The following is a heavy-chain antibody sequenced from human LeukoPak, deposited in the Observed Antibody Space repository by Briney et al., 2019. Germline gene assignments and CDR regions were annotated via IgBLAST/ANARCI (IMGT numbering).Heavy chain of an antibody. J-gene: IGHJ4*02. Sequence: ASVKVSCKASGYTFTGYYMHWVRQAPGQGLEWMGWINPNSGGTNYAQKFQGRVTMTRDTSISTAYMELSRPRSDDTAVYYCASASWDYVWGSYRSKDDYWGQGTLVTVSS. CDR2: INPNSGGT. D-gene: IGHD3-16*02. CDR1: GYTFTGYY. CDR3: ASASWDYVWGSYRSKDDY. V-gene: IGHV1-2*02.